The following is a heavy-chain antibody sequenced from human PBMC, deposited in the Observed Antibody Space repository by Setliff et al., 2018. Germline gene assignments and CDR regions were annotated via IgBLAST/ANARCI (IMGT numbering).Heavy chain of an antibody. D-gene: IGHD6-19*01. CDR2: IYHSGST. Sequence: SETLSLTCTVSGGSISSGYYWGWIRQPPGKGLEWIGSIYHSGSTYYNPSLKSRVSISVDTSKNQFSLKLSSVTAADTAVYYCARRSGWPNWFDPWGQGTLVTVSS. CDR3: ARRSGWPNWFDP. CDR1: GGSISSGYY. V-gene: IGHV4-38-2*02. J-gene: IGHJ5*02.